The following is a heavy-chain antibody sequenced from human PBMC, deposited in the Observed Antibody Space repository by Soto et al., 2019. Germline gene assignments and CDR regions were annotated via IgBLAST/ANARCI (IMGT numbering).Heavy chain of an antibody. Sequence: ASVKVSCKASGYTFTGYYMHWLRQAPGQGLEWMGWINPNSGGTNYAQKFQGRVTMTRDTSISTAYMELSRLRSDDTAVYYCARQYQLLYYYYGMDVWGQGTTVTVSS. D-gene: IGHD2-2*02. CDR2: INPNSGGT. CDR1: GYTFTGYY. CDR3: ARQYQLLYYYYGMDV. J-gene: IGHJ6*02. V-gene: IGHV1-2*02.